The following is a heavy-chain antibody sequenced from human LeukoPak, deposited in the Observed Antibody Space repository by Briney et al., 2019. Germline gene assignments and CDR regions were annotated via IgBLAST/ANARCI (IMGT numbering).Heavy chain of an antibody. V-gene: IGHV4-39*01. D-gene: IGHD3-3*01. CDR1: GGSISSSSYY. Sequence: SETLSLTCTVSGGSISSSSYYWGWIRQPPGKGLEWIGRIYYSGSTYYNPSLKSRVTISVDTSKNQFSLKLSSVTAADTAVYYCARQVGDFWSGYYPYNWFDPWGQGTLVTVSS. J-gene: IGHJ5*02. CDR2: IYYSGST. CDR3: ARQVGDFWSGYYPYNWFDP.